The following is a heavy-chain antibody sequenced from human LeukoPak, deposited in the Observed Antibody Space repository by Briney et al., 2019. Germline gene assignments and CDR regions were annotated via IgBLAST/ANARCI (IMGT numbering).Heavy chain of an antibody. V-gene: IGHV3-30*02. Sequence: GGSLRLSCAASGFTFSNYGMHWVRQAPGKGLEWVAFIRTDGSSQYYADSVKGRFTISRDNSKSTLYLQMDSLRAEGSAVYYCARDGVASIDYWGQGTLVTVSS. CDR2: IRTDGSSQ. CDR3: ARDGVASIDY. D-gene: IGHD3-3*01. CDR1: GFTFSNYG. J-gene: IGHJ4*02.